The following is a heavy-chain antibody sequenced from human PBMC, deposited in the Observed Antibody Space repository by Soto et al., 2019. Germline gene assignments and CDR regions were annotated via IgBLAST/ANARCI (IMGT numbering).Heavy chain of an antibody. CDR3: ARGTPVPTYFFDS. V-gene: IGHV1-69*02. Sequence: QVQLVQSGAEVKKPGSSVKVSCKASGGTSSSESISWLRQAPGQGLEWMGRIIPMFGIAKYAQKFQGRVTSTADRSSHTAYMELSSLRSDDTAVYFCARGTPVPTYFFDSWGQGTLLSVSS. CDR2: IIPMFGIA. CDR1: GGTSSSES. D-gene: IGHD4-17*01. J-gene: IGHJ4*02.